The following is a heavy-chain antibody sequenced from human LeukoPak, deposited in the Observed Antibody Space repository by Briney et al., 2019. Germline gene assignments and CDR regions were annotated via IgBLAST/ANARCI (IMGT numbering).Heavy chain of an antibody. D-gene: IGHD6-6*01. Sequence: SETLSLTCTVSGGSIRSHYWSWIRQPPGKGLEWIGYIYYSGSTNYNPSLKSRVTISVDTSKNQFSLKLSSVTAADTAVYYCGRKYSRSSGAFDIWGQGTMVTVSS. CDR3: GRKYSRSSGAFDI. CDR2: IYYSGST. V-gene: IGHV4-59*11. J-gene: IGHJ3*02. CDR1: GGSIRSHY.